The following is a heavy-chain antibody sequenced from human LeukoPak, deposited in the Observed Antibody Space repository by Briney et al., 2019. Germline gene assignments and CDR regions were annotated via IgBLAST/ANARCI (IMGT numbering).Heavy chain of an antibody. CDR3: ARGSGRYYVGYWYFDL. J-gene: IGHJ2*01. V-gene: IGHV1-2*06. CDR2: INPGSGGT. CDR1: GYTFTGYY. D-gene: IGHD3-10*01. Sequence: GASVKVSCKASGYTFTGYYIHWVRQAPGQGLEWMGRINPGSGGTNYAQKFQGRVTMTGDTSISPAYMELSRLRSDDTAGYYCARGSGRYYVGYWYFDLWGRGTLVTVSS.